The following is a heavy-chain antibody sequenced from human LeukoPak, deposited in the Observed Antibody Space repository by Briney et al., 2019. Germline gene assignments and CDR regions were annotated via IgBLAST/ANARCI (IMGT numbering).Heavy chain of an antibody. CDR2: INSDASST. Sequence: GGSLRLSCAASGFTFSNYWMHWVRQAPGKGLVWVSRINSDASSTSYADSVKGRFTISRDNAKNTLYMQMNSLRAEDTAVYYCARERSSGFDYWGQGTLVTVSS. J-gene: IGHJ4*02. CDR1: GFTFSNYW. V-gene: IGHV3-74*01. D-gene: IGHD6-19*01. CDR3: ARERSSGFDY.